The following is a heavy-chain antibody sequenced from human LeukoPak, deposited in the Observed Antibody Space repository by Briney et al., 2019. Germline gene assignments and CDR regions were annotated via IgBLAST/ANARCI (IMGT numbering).Heavy chain of an antibody. J-gene: IGHJ3*02. V-gene: IGHV4-59*01. D-gene: IGHD2-21*01. CDR1: GGSISSYY. Sequence: SETLSLTCTVSGGSISSYYWRWIRQPPGKGLEWNGYIYYSGSTNYNPSLKSRVTISVDTPKNQFSLKLSSVTAADTAVYYCARDDSVDAFDIWGQGTMVTVSS. CDR3: ARDDSVDAFDI. CDR2: IYYSGST.